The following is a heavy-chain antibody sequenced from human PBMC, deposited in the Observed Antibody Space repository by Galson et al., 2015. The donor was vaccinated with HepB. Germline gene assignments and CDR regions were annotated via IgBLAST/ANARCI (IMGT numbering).Heavy chain of an antibody. CDR3: ARELGCGGDCYSLDY. J-gene: IGHJ4*02. CDR1: GYTFTSYF. V-gene: IGHV1-46*03. D-gene: IGHD2-21*02. Sequence: SVKVSCKASGYTFTSYFMYWVRQAPGQGLEWMGIINPSGGSTSYAQKFQGRVTMTRDTSTSTVYMELSSLRSEDTAVYYRARELGCGGDCYSLDYWGQGTLVTVSS. CDR2: INPSGGST.